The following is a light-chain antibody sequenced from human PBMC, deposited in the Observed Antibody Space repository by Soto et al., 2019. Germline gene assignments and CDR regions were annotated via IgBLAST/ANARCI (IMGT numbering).Light chain of an antibody. J-gene: IGKJ5*01. Sequence: EIVMTQSPATLSVSPGERVTLSCRASQSVSINLAWYQQKPGQAPRLLIYRASSRATGIPARFSGSGSGTDFTLTISRLEPEDFAVYYCQQYGSSITFGQGTRLEIK. CDR2: RAS. V-gene: IGKV3-15*01. CDR3: QQYGSSIT. CDR1: QSVSIN.